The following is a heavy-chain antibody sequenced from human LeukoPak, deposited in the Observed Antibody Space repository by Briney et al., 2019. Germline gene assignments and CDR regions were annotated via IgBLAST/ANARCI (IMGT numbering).Heavy chain of an antibody. CDR1: GYTFTGYY. D-gene: IGHD3-10*01. V-gene: IGHV1-2*02. CDR3: ASDVYGSGSYLFDY. J-gene: IGHJ4*02. Sequence: ASVKVSCKASGYTFTGYYMHWVRQAPGQGLEWMGWINPNSGGTNYAQKFQGRVTMTRDTSISTAYMELSRLRFDDTAVYYCASDVYGSGSYLFDYWGQGTLVTVSS. CDR2: INPNSGGT.